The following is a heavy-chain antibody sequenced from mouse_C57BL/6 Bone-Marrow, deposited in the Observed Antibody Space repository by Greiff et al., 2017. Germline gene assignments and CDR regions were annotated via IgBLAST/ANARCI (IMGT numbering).Heavy chain of an antibody. CDR2: IIPSSGYT. V-gene: IGHV1-4*01. CDR1: GYPFTSYT. D-gene: IGHD4-1*01. CDR3: ARRLTGTRGDY. Sequence: QVQLQQSGAELARPGASVKMSCKASGYPFTSYTMHWVKQRPGPGLDWIGYIIPSSGYTKYNQKFQDKATLTADKYSSTAYMQLSILTSADSAVYYCARRLTGTRGDYWGQGTTLTVSS. J-gene: IGHJ2*01.